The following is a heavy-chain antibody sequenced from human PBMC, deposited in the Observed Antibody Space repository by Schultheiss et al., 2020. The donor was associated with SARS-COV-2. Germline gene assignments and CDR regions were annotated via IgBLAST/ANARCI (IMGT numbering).Heavy chain of an antibody. V-gene: IGHV3-21*01. CDR1: GFTFSSYS. J-gene: IGHJ3*02. Sequence: GGSLRLSCAASGFTFSSYSMNWVRQAPGKGLEWVSSISSSSSYIYYADSVKGRFTISRDNAKNSLYLQMNSLRAEDTAVYYCARDLELRSGVAFDIWGQGTMVTVSS. CDR3: ARDLELRSGVAFDI. CDR2: ISSSSSYI. D-gene: IGHD1-7*01.